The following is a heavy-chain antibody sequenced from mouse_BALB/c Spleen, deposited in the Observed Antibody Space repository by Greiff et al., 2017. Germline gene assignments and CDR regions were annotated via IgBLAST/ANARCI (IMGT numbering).Heavy chain of an antibody. V-gene: IGHV10-1*02. CDR1: GFTFNTYA. D-gene: IGHD2-14*01. J-gene: IGHJ4*01. CDR2: IRSKSNNYAT. CDR3: VRVRYYYYAMDY. Sequence: EVQLVESGGGLVQPKGSLKLSCAASGFTFNTYAMNWVRQAPGKGLEWVARIRSKSNNYATYYADSVKDRFTISRDDSQSMLYLQMNNLKTEDTAMYYCVRVRYYYYAMDYWGQGTSVTVSS.